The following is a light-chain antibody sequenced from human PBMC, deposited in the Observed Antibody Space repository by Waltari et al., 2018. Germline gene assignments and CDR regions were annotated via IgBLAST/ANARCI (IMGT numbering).Light chain of an antibody. CDR2: DVS. J-gene: IGLJ1*01. CDR3: TSFSSDSTPLV. Sequence: QSALTQPASVSGSLGQSITMSCTGPSSAIGIYNYVSWYQQHPGKAPKLLIYDVSNRPSGVSNRFSGSKSGNTASLTISGLQSEDEADYYCTSFSSDSTPLVFGTGTRVTV. CDR1: SSAIGIYNY. V-gene: IGLV2-14*03.